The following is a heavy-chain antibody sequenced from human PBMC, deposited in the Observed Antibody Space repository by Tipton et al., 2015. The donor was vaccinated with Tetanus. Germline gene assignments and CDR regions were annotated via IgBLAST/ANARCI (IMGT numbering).Heavy chain of an antibody. Sequence: SLRLSCAASGFTFDDHAMHWVRQAPGKGLEWVSLISWDARVTYYSDAVKGRFTISGDNAKNSLYLQMNSLRAEDTAVYYCARDHGGNPKAYYYYGMDVWGRGTTVTVPS. CDR2: ISWDARVT. D-gene: IGHD4-23*01. CDR3: ARDHGGNPKAYYYYGMDV. J-gene: IGHJ6*02. V-gene: IGHV3-43D*04. CDR1: GFTFDDHA.